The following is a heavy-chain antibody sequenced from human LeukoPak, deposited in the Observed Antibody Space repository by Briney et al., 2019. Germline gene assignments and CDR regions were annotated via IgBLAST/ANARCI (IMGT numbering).Heavy chain of an antibody. Sequence: GGSLRLSCAASGFTLSSFTMHWVRHNPGKGLEWVAVISYDGSNKYYADSVKGRFTISRDNSKNTLYLQMNSLRAEDTAVYYCAKGRDSSGYSMGLDWGQGTLVTVSS. V-gene: IGHV3-30*18. J-gene: IGHJ4*02. CDR3: AKGRDSSGYSMGLD. CDR1: GFTLSSFT. D-gene: IGHD3-22*01. CDR2: ISYDGSNK.